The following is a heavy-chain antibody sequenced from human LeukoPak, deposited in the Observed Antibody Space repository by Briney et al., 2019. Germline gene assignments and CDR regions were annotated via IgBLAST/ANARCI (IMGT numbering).Heavy chain of an antibody. CDR1: GFTFDDYG. Sequence: GGSLRLSCAASGFTFDDYGMSWVRQAPGKGLEGVSGINWNGGSTGYADSVKGRFTISRGNAKNSLYLQMNSLRAEDTALYYCAREKAEWELPEGRSYYFDYWGQGTLVTVSS. J-gene: IGHJ4*02. CDR2: INWNGGST. CDR3: AREKAEWELPEGRSYYFDY. D-gene: IGHD1-26*01. V-gene: IGHV3-20*04.